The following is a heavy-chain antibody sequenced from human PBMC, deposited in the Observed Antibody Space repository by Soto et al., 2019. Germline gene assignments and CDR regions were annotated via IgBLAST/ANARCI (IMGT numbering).Heavy chain of an antibody. Sequence: GGSLRLYCAASGFTFTRYSMNWVRQAPGKGLEWVSSISSTTNYIYYGDSMKGRFTITRDNAKNSLYLEMNSLRAEDTAVYYCARESEDLTANFDYWGQGTLVTVSS. J-gene: IGHJ4*02. CDR2: ISSTTNYI. CDR3: ARESEDLTANFDY. V-gene: IGHV3-21*06. CDR1: GFTFTRYS.